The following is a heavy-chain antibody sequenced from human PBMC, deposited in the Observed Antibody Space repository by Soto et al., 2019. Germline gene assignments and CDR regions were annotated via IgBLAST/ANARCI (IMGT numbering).Heavy chain of an antibody. CDR1: GFTFSSYS. J-gene: IGHJ4*02. CDR2: ISSSRSSK. CDR3: ARDDYHYDSSGYYPFDY. Sequence: EVQLVESGGGLVKPGGSLRVSCAASGFTFSSYSMNWVRQAPGKGLEWVSSISSSRSSKYYADSVKGRFTISRGNAKNSPYLQMNSLSAEDTAVYYCARDDYHYDSSGYYPFDYWGQGTLLTVSS. D-gene: IGHD3-22*01. V-gene: IGHV3-21*01.